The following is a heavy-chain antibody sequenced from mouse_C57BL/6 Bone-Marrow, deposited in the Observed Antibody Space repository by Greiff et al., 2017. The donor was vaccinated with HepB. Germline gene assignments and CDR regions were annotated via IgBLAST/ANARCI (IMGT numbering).Heavy chain of an antibody. CDR3: AMYYYGNY. J-gene: IGHJ2*01. D-gene: IGHD1-1*01. V-gene: IGHV1-61*01. CDR2: IYPSDSET. Sequence: QVQLQQPGAELVRPGSSVKLSCKASGYTFTSYWMDWVKQRPGQGLEWIGNIYPSDSETHYNQKFKDKATLTVDKSSSTAYMQLSSLTSEDSAVYSCAMYYYGNYWGQGTTLTVSS. CDR1: GYTFTSYW.